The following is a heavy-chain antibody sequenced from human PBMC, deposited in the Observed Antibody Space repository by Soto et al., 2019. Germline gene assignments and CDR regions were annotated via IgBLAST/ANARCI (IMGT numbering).Heavy chain of an antibody. CDR3: AGEGPPYSRSWYDSKVLAV. D-gene: IGHD6-13*01. CDR2: VYDSGST. V-gene: IGHV4-61*01. CDR1: GGSVTRGSYF. J-gene: IGHJ6*02. Sequence: PSETLSLTCTVSGGSVTRGSYFWSWIRQPPGRGLEWIGRVYDSGSTNYNPSLKRRVTISLDMSKNQFSLKLSSVTAADAAVYYCAGEGPPYSRSWYDSKVLAVWAQGPRVTAP.